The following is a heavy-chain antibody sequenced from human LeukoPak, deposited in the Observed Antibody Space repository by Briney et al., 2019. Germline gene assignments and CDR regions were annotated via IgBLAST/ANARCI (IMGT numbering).Heavy chain of an antibody. J-gene: IGHJ4*02. CDR1: GFTFSSYS. D-gene: IGHD4-17*01. V-gene: IGHV3-48*04. Sequence: GGSLRLSCAASGFTFSSYSMNWVRQAPGKGLEWVSYISSSSSTIYYADSVKGRFTISRDNAKNSLYLQMSSLRAEDTAVYYCATLTGMTTVTTRAPYYFDYWGQGTLVTVSS. CDR2: ISSSSSTI. CDR3: ATLTGMTTVTTRAPYYFDY.